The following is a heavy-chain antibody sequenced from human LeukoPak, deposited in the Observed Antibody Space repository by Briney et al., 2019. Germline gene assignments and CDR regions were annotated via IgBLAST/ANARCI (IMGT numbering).Heavy chain of an antibody. J-gene: IGHJ4*02. CDR2: IYYSGST. CDR1: GGSISSYY. CDR3: ARGGLYPYYFDY. V-gene: IGHV4-59*01. D-gene: IGHD3/OR15-3a*01. Sequence: SETLSLTGTVSGGSISSYYWSWIRQPPGKGLEWIGYIYYSGSTNYNPSLKSRVTISVDTSKNQFSLKLSSVTAADTAVYYCARGGLYPYYFDYWGQGTLVTVSS.